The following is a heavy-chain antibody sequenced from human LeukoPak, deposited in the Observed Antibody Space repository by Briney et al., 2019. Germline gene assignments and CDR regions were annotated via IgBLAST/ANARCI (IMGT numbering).Heavy chain of an antibody. Sequence: SETLSLTCTVSGGSISSYYWSWIRQPAGKGLEWIGHIYTSGSTNYNPSLKSRVTMSVDTSKNQFSLKLSSVTAADTAVYYCARAGMVRGRSYYYYGMDVWGQGTTVTVSS. CDR3: ARAGMVRGRSYYYYGMDV. J-gene: IGHJ6*02. D-gene: IGHD3-10*01. V-gene: IGHV4-4*07. CDR2: IYTSGST. CDR1: GGSISSYY.